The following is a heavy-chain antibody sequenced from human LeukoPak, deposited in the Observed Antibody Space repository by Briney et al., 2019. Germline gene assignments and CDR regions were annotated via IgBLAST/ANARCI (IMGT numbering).Heavy chain of an antibody. D-gene: IGHD5-18*01. J-gene: IGHJ4*02. V-gene: IGHV1-18*04. CDR3: ARDLSQGIQLWLEGYFDY. Sequence: ASVKVSCKASGYTFTSYGISWVRQAPGQGLEWMGWISAYNGNTNYAQKLQGRVTMTTDTSTSTAYMELRSLRSDDTAVYYCARDLSQGIQLWLEGYFDYWGQGTLVTVSS. CDR1: GYTFTSYG. CDR2: ISAYNGNT.